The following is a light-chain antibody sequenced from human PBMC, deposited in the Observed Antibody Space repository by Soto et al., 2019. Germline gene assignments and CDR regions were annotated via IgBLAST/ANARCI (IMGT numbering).Light chain of an antibody. J-gene: IGKJ1*01. CDR2: GAS. Sequence: EVVMTHSPATLSVSPWERATLSCRASQSVTSNYLAWYQHKPGRPPRLLIYGASSRATDIPDRFSGGGSGTDFTLTIIRLEPEDFAVYYCQQYGSSPWTFGQGTKVDIK. CDR1: QSVTSNY. CDR3: QQYGSSPWT. V-gene: IGKV3-20*01.